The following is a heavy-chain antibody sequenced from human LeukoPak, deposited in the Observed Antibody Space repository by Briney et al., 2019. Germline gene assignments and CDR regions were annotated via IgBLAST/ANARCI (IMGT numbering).Heavy chain of an antibody. D-gene: IGHD6-13*01. J-gene: IGHJ4*02. V-gene: IGHV3-11*06. CDR1: GFTFSDYY. CDR3: ARVGVIAAAGTFDF. CDR2: ISSSSSHT. Sequence: GGSLRLSCAASGFTFSDYYMTWIRQSPGKGLEWVSYISSSSSHTHYADSVKGRFTISRDNAKNSLYLQMSSLRADDTAVYYCARVGVIAAAGTFDFWGQGTLVTVPS.